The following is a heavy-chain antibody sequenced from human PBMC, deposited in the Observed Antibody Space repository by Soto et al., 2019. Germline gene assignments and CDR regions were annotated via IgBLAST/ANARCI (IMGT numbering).Heavy chain of an antibody. Sequence: SETLSLTCAVYGGSFSGYYWSWIRQPPGKGLEWIGEINHSGSTNYNPSLKSRVTISVDTSKNQFSLKLSSVTAVDTAVYYCARGTRLRRFDYWGQGTLVTVSS. CDR2: INHSGST. V-gene: IGHV4-34*01. D-gene: IGHD4-17*01. J-gene: IGHJ4*02. CDR3: ARGTRLRRFDY. CDR1: GGSFSGYY.